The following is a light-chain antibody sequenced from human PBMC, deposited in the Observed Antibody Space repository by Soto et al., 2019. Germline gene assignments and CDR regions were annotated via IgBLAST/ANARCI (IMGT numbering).Light chain of an antibody. Sequence: EIVWTQSPGTLSLSPGGGATLSCRSSQYIATSYLAWYQQRRGQAPRLLIYGASSRATGIPDRFSGSGSGTDFTLTISRLEPEDFAVYYCQQYGGSPYTFGQGTKVDIK. J-gene: IGKJ2*01. CDR2: GAS. V-gene: IGKV3-20*01. CDR3: QQYGGSPYT. CDR1: QYIATSY.